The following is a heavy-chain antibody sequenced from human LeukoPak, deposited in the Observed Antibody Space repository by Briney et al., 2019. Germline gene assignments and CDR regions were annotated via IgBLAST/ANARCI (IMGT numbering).Heavy chain of an antibody. CDR2: INHSGST. D-gene: IGHD3-16*01. CDR3: ARDRNGGVIDY. V-gene: IGHV4-34*01. Sequence: SETLSLPCAVYGGSFSGYYWSWIRQPPGKGLEWIGEINHSGSTNYNPSLRSRVTISVDTSKNQFSLKLSSVTAADTAVYYCARDRNGGVIDYWGQGTLVTVSS. CDR1: GGSFSGYY. J-gene: IGHJ4*02.